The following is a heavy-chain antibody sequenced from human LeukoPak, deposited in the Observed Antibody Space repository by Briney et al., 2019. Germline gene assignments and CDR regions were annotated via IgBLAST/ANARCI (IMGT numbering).Heavy chain of an antibody. CDR2: INHSGST. Sequence: SETLSLTCAVYGGSFSGYYWSWIRQPPGKGLEWIGEINHSGSTNYNPSLKSRVTISVDTSKNQFSLKLSSVTAADTAVYYCARGHSSGRYEGAFDYWGQGTLVTVSS. V-gene: IGHV4-34*01. J-gene: IGHJ4*02. D-gene: IGHD6-19*01. CDR3: ARGHSSGRYEGAFDY. CDR1: GGSFSGYY.